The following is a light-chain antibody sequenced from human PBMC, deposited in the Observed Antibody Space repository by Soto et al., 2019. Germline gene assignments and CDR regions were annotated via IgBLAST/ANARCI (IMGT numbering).Light chain of an antibody. CDR3: SSYTSRSTLV. CDR1: SSDVGGYNS. V-gene: IGLV2-14*03. Sequence: QSVLTQPPSASGSPGQSITISCTGTSSDVGGYNSVSWYQQHPGKAPKLMIYDVSNRPSGVSNRFSGSKSGNTASLTISGLQAEDEADYYCSSYTSRSTLVFGGGTKLTVL. CDR2: DVS. J-gene: IGLJ2*01.